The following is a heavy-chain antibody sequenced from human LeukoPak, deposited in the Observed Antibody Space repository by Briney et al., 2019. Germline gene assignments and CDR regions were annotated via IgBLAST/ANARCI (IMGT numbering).Heavy chain of an antibody. D-gene: IGHD3-22*01. CDR3: AREGFNYYDSSGYYDY. V-gene: IGHV3-23*01. CDR1: GFTFSSYA. Sequence: GGSLRLSCAASGFTFSSYAMSWVRQAPGKGLEWVSAISGSGGSTYYADSVKGRFTISRDNSKNTLYLQMNSLRAEDTAVYYCAREGFNYYDSSGYYDYWGQGTLVTVSS. CDR2: ISGSGGST. J-gene: IGHJ4*02.